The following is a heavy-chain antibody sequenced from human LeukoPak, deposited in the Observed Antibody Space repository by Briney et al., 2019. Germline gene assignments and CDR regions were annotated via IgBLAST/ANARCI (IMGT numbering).Heavy chain of an antibody. Sequence: ASVKVSCKASGYTFTSYGLSWVRQAPGQGLEWMGWISAYNGNTNYAQKLQGRVTMTTDTSTSTAYMELRSLRSDDTAVYYCARDLHITMVRGHPNTDVWGKGTTVTVSS. CDR3: ARDLHITMVRGHPNTDV. D-gene: IGHD3-10*01. CDR1: GYTFTSYG. CDR2: ISAYNGNT. V-gene: IGHV1-18*01. J-gene: IGHJ6*03.